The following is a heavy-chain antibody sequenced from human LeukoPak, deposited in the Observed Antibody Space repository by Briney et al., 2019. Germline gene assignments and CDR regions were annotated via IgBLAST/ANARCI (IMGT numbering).Heavy chain of an antibody. CDR3: ARAAYDSSGYLTL. D-gene: IGHD3-22*01. J-gene: IGHJ4*02. V-gene: IGHV3-33*01. Sequence: GGSLRLSCAASGFTFSSYGMHWVRQAPGKGLEWVAVIWYDGTNKYYADSVKGRFTISRDNSKNTLFLQMSGLRAEDTAVYYCARAAYDSSGYLTLWGQGTLVTVSP. CDR2: IWYDGTNK. CDR1: GFTFSSYG.